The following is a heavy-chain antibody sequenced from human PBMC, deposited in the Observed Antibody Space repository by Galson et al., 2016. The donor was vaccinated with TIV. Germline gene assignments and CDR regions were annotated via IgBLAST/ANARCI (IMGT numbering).Heavy chain of an antibody. V-gene: IGHV3-74*01. CDR1: EFTFNNYY. Sequence: SLRLSCAVSEFTFNNYYIHWVRQAPGKGLVWVSRISNDGTNTGHADSVKGRFTISRDNAKETVDLQMTSLRADDTAVYYCAKGRGSMFDSWGQGTLVIVSS. J-gene: IGHJ4*02. D-gene: IGHD3-10*01. CDR3: AKGRGSMFDS. CDR2: ISNDGTNT.